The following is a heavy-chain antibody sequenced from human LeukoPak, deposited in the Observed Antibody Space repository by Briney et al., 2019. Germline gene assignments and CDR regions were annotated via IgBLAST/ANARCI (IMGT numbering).Heavy chain of an antibody. Sequence: GGSLRLSCAASGFTFSSYEMNWVRQAPGKGLEWVSYISSSGSTMYYADSVKGRFTISRDNARNSLYLQMNSLRAEDTAVYYCAELGITMIGGVWGKGTTVTISS. CDR3: AELGITMIGGV. CDR1: GFTFSSYE. V-gene: IGHV3-48*03. J-gene: IGHJ6*04. CDR2: ISSSGSTM. D-gene: IGHD3-10*02.